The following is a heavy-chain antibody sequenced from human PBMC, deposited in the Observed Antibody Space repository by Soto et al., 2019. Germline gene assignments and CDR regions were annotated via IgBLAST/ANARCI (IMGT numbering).Heavy chain of an antibody. CDR1: GYTFTNSW. CDR2: IYPGDSNI. D-gene: IGHD2-2*01. J-gene: IGHJ6*02. Sequence: PGESLKISCKGSGYTFTNSWIGWVRQMPGKGLEWMGIIYPGDSNIRYSPSFQGQVTISVAMSTSTAYLQWSSLQASDTAMYYCARHAYCASNTCDYYYGLDVWGQGTTVTVSS. CDR3: ARHAYCASNTCDYYYGLDV. V-gene: IGHV5-51*01.